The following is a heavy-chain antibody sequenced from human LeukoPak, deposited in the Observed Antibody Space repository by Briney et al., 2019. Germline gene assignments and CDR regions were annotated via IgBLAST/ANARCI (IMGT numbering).Heavy chain of an antibody. CDR3: AKDKDPWKSTSISDFDY. CDR2: IRYDGSNK. D-gene: IGHD1-1*01. V-gene: IGHV3-30*02. CDR1: GFIFSSYE. J-gene: IGHJ4*02. Sequence: PGGSLRLSCAASGFIFSSYEMSWVRQAPGKGLEWVAFIRYDGSNKYYADSVKGRFTISRDNSKNTLYLQMNSLRAEDTAVYFCAKDKDPWKSTSISDFDYWGQGTLVTVSS.